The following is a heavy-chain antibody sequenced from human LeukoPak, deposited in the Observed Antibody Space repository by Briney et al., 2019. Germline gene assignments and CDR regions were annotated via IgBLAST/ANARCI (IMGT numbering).Heavy chain of an antibody. Sequence: GESLKISCKGSGYNFTYYWIGLVPQMPGEGVEGMWIIYPGDSDTTYSPSFQGQVTISADKSISTAYLQWSSLKASDTAMYYCARRRDGYNYVGTGYWGQGTLVTVSS. CDR3: ARRRDGYNYVGTGY. CDR1: GYNFTYYW. J-gene: IGHJ4*02. CDR2: IYPGDSDT. V-gene: IGHV5-51*01. D-gene: IGHD5-24*01.